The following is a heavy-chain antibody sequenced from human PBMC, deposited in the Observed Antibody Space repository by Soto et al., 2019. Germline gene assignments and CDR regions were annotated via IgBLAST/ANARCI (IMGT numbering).Heavy chain of an antibody. J-gene: IGHJ4*02. CDR2: IYVGDSDT. Sequence: GESLKISCKGSGYSFTTYWIGWVRQMPGRGLEWMGIIYVGDSDTRYSPSFQGQVTISVDKSITTAYLQWSSLKASDTAMYYCARAVTGTLHPYHFDYWGQGTPVTVSS. V-gene: IGHV5-51*01. D-gene: IGHD2-21*02. CDR1: GYSFTTYW. CDR3: ARAVTGTLHPYHFDY.